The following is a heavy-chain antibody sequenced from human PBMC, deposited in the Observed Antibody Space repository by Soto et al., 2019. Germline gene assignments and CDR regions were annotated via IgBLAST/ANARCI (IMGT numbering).Heavy chain of an antibody. D-gene: IGHD6-19*01. CDR3: ARDMAGNPGYDDYFDV. Sequence: QVQLQESGPGLVKPSQTLSLTCTVSGDSIRSGSHYWSWIRQHPGKGLEWIGFIHYSGSTGYNPSLKSRITISVDMSKNQFSLQLRSVTAADTAIYYCARDMAGNPGYDDYFDVWGQGTRVTVST. CDR1: GDSIRSGSHY. V-gene: IGHV4-31*03. CDR2: IHYSGST. J-gene: IGHJ4*02.